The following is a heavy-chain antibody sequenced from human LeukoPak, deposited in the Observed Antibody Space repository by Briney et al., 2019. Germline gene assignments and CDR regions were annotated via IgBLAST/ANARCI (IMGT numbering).Heavy chain of an antibody. J-gene: IGHJ4*02. D-gene: IGHD1-1*01. Sequence: SETLSLTCTVSGGSISSYYWSWIRQPPGKGLEWIGYIYYSGSTNYNPSLKSRVTISVDTSKNQFSLKLSSVTAADTALYYCARHSSLRTFDYWGQGTLVTVSS. CDR3: ARHSSLRTFDY. V-gene: IGHV4-59*08. CDR1: GGSISSYY. CDR2: IYYSGST.